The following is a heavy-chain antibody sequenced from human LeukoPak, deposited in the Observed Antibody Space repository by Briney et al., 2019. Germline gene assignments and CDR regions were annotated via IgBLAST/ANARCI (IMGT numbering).Heavy chain of an antibody. CDR3: ARDPDILTPHNWFDP. D-gene: IGHD3-9*01. CDR1: GYTFTSYD. CDR2: MNPNSGNT. J-gene: IGHJ5*02. V-gene: IGHV1-8*02. Sequence: ASVKVSCKASGYTFTSYDINWVRQATGQGLEWMGWMNPNSGNTGYAQKFQGRVTMTRDTSTSTVYMELSSLRSEDTAVYYCARDPDILTPHNWFDPWGQGTLVTVSS.